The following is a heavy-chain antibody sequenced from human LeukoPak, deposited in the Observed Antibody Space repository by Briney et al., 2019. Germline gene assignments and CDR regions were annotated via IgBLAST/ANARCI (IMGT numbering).Heavy chain of an antibody. V-gene: IGHV3-48*03. CDR3: ARVLEAASFDY. CDR1: GFTFSNYE. CDR2: ISSNGRTR. D-gene: IGHD6-13*01. Sequence: GGSLRLSCAASGFTFSNYEMTWVRQAPGKGLEWASYISSNGRTRSYADSVKGRFTISRDNAKNSLFLQMDSLRAEDTAVYYCARVLEAASFDYWGQGTLVTVSS. J-gene: IGHJ4*02.